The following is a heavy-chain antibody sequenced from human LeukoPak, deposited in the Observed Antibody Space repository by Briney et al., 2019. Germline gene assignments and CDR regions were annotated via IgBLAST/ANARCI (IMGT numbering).Heavy chain of an antibody. D-gene: IGHD3-10*01. CDR2: IYYSGST. V-gene: IGHV4-59*01. CDR3: ARDLSNYYGSGSYYNSNWFDP. J-gene: IGHJ5*02. Sequence: NPGGSLRLSCAASGFTFSSYGMSWIRQPPGKGLEWIGYIYYSGSTNYNPSLKSRVTISVDTSKNQFSLKLSSVTAADAAVYYCARDLSNYYGSGSYYNSNWFDPWGQGTLVTVSS. CDR1: GFTFSSYG.